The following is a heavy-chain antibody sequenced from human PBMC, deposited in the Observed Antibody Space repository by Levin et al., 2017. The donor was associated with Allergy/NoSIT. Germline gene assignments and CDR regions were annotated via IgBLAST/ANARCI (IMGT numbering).Heavy chain of an antibody. CDR2: IIPIFGTA. CDR3: ARGSLPPYSSGWFHAGGDFDY. CDR1: GGTFSSYA. D-gene: IGHD6-19*01. J-gene: IGHJ4*02. Sequence: SVKVSCKASGGTFSSYAISWVRQAPGQGLEWMGGIIPIFGTANYAQKFQGRVTITADESTSTAYMELSSLRSEDTAVYYCARGSLPPYSSGWFHAGGDFDYWGQGTLVTVSS. V-gene: IGHV1-69*13.